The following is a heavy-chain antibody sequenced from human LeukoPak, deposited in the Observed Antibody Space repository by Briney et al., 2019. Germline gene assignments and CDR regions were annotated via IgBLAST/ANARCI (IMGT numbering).Heavy chain of an antibody. V-gene: IGHV3-30*02. CDR2: IRYDGNNK. J-gene: IGHJ5*02. Sequence: GGSLRLSCAASGFTFSSYAINWGREAPGQGLKWVSFIRYDGNNKNCADSVKGRFTISRDNSKDPLYLQMNSLRAEDTAVYYCTKGDDYGANTRLPKYNWFDPWGQGTLVTVSS. CDR1: GFTFSSYA. D-gene: IGHD4-23*01. CDR3: TKGDDYGANTRLPKYNWFDP.